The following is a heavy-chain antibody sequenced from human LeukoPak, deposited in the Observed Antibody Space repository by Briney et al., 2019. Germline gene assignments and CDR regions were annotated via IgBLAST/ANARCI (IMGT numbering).Heavy chain of an antibody. V-gene: IGHV1-69*05. CDR1: GGTFSSYA. CDR3: ARGAEGIAAAGTRRELDY. D-gene: IGHD6-13*01. J-gene: IGHJ4*02. Sequence: SVKVSCKASGGTFSSYAISWVRQAPGQGLEWMGGIIPIFGTANYAQKFHGRVTITTDESTSTAYMELSSLRSEDTAVYYCARGAEGIAAAGTRRELDYWGQGTLVTVSS. CDR2: IIPIFGTA.